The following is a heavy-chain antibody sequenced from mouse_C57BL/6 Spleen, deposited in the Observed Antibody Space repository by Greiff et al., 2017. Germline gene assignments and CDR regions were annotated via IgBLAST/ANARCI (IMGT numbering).Heavy chain of an antibody. CDR3: TRLYYGSSLAYDAMDY. D-gene: IGHD1-1*01. CDR1: GYTFTSYW. V-gene: IGHV1-5*01. CDR2: IYPGNSDT. Sequence: VQLQQSGTVLARPGASVKMSCKTSGYTFTSYWMHWVKQRPGQGLEWIGAIYPGNSDTSYNQKFKGKAKLTAVTSASTAYMELSSLTNEDSAVYYCTRLYYGSSLAYDAMDYWGQGTSVTVSS. J-gene: IGHJ4*01.